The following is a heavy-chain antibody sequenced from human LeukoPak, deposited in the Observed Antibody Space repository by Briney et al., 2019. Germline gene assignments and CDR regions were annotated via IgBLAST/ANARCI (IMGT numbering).Heavy chain of an antibody. Sequence: GASVKVSCKASGYTFTSYYMHWVRQAPGQGLEWMGIINPSGGSTSYAQKFQGRVTMTRGTSTSTVYMELSSLRSEDTAVYYCASLTYYYDSSGQSPFDYWGQGTLVTVSS. CDR2: INPSGGST. V-gene: IGHV1-46*03. CDR3: ASLTYYYDSSGQSPFDY. D-gene: IGHD3-22*01. J-gene: IGHJ4*02. CDR1: GYTFTSYY.